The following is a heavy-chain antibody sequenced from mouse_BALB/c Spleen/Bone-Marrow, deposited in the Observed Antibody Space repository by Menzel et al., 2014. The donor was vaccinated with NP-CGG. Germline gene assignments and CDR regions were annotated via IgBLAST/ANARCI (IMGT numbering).Heavy chain of an antibody. CDR3: TRHFYGSSYFDY. J-gene: IGHJ2*01. CDR2: FYPGSGNI. CDR1: GYTFTDYI. V-gene: IGHV1-62-2*01. D-gene: IGHD1-1*01. Sequence: VQLQQSGAELVKPGASVKPSCKASGYTFTDYIIRWIKQRSGQGLEWIGWFYPGSGNIKYDEKFKDKATLTADKSSSTVYMELSRLTSEDSAVYFCTRHFYGSSYFDYWGQGTTLTVSS.